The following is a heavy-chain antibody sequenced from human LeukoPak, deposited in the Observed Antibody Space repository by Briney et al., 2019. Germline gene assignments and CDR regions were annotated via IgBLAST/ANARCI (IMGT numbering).Heavy chain of an antibody. Sequence: SETLSLTCTVSGGSISSSSYYWGWIRQPPGKGLEWIGSIYYSGSTYYNPSLKSRVTISVDTSKNQFSLKLSSVTAADTAVYNCARQRYDILTGYYPGWFDPWGQGTLVTVSS. D-gene: IGHD3-9*01. CDR2: IYYSGST. CDR1: GGSISSSSYY. J-gene: IGHJ5*02. V-gene: IGHV4-39*01. CDR3: ARQRYDILTGYYPGWFDP.